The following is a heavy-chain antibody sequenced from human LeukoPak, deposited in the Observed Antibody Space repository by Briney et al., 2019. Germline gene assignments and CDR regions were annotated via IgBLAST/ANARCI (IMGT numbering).Heavy chain of an antibody. CDR2: INPHSGGT. Sequence: ASVKVSCKASGYSFTGYYMHWVRQAPGQGLEWMGWINPHSGGTNYAQKFQGRGTMTRDTSISKAYMELSRLRPDDTAVYYCARVLYYDSSGYYYSFDYWGQGTLVTVSS. D-gene: IGHD3-22*01. V-gene: IGHV1-2*02. CDR1: GYSFTGYY. CDR3: ARVLYYDSSGYYYSFDY. J-gene: IGHJ4*02.